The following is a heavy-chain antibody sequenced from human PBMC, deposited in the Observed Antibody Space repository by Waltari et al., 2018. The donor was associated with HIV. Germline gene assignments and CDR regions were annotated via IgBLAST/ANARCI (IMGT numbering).Heavy chain of an antibody. J-gene: IGHJ4*02. CDR1: GFTFRSYL. V-gene: IGHV3-7*03. CDR2: LKYAGSVL. Sequence: EIQLVESGGGLVQPGGSLRLSCAASGFTFRSYLMCWGRQAPGRVLELVANLKYAGSVLFDVGSVRGCFSISGDNAKDPLSLQMNSLRAEDTSFYYCATPVTTRGWGQGTLVTVSS. CDR3: ATPVTTRG. D-gene: IGHD4-17*01.